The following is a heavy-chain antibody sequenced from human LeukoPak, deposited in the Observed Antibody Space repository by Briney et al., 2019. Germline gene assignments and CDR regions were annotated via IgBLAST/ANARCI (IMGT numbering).Heavy chain of an antibody. D-gene: IGHD5-12*01. J-gene: IGHJ6*02. CDR2: ISSSGSTI. V-gene: IGHV3-11*01. CDR3: AGPIRGYSGYDSVDYYGMDV. Sequence: GGSLRLSCAASGFTFSDYYISWIRPAPGKGLEWVSYISSSGSTIYYADSVKGRFTISRDNAKNSLYLQMNSLRAEDTAVYYCAGPIRGYSGYDSVDYYGMDVWGQGTTVTVSS. CDR1: GFTFSDYY.